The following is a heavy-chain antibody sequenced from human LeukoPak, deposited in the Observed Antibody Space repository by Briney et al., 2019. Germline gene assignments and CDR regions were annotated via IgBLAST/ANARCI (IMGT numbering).Heavy chain of an antibody. Sequence: GGSLRLSCSASGFTFSTYAMHWVRQAPGKGLKYVSAISSNGGSTYYADSVKGKFTISRDNSKNTLYLQMSSLRSEDTAVYYCARDTRWGYCSSTSCYWGYYYYGMDVWGQGTTVTVSS. CDR1: GFTFSTYA. V-gene: IGHV3-64*04. J-gene: IGHJ6*02. D-gene: IGHD2-2*01. CDR3: ARDTRWGYCSSTSCYWGYYYYGMDV. CDR2: ISSNGGST.